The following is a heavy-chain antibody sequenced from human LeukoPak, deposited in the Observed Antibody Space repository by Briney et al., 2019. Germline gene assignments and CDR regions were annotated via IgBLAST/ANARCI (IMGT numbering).Heavy chain of an antibody. Sequence: PGGSLRLSCAASGFIFSTSGMNWVRQAPGKGLEWVSSISSSSSYIYYADSVKGRFTIARDNAKNSLYLQMNSLRAADTAVYYCARDWELLEAFDIWGQGTMVTVSS. D-gene: IGHD1-26*01. V-gene: IGHV3-21*01. J-gene: IGHJ3*02. CDR1: GFIFSTSG. CDR2: ISSSSSYI. CDR3: ARDWELLEAFDI.